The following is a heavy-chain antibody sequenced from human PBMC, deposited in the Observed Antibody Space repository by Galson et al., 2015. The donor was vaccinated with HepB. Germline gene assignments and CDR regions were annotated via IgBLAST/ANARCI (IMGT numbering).Heavy chain of an antibody. Sequence: SLRLSCAASGLTFSGSAMHWVRQASGKGLEWVGRIRSKANSYATAYAASVKGRFTISRDDSKNTAYLQMNSLKTEDTAVYYCTRRSVTARGVGYGMDVWGQGTTVTVSS. D-gene: IGHD2-21*02. CDR2: IRSKANSYAT. CDR3: TRRSVTARGVGYGMDV. CDR1: GLTFSGSA. V-gene: IGHV3-73*01. J-gene: IGHJ6*02.